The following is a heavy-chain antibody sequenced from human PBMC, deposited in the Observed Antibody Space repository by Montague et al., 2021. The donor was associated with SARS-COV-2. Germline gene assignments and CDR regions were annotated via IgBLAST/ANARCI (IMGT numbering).Heavy chain of an antibody. CDR1: GGSISSGGYY. CDR3: ARGGTIFVVVAFPFDF. V-gene: IGHV4-31*03. D-gene: IGHD3-3*01. Sequence: TLSLTCTVSGGSISSGGYYWSWIRQHPGKGLDWIGYIYYSGSTYYNPSLKSRVTISVDTSKNQLSLKLSSVTAVDTAVYYCARGGTIFVVVAFPFDFWGQGTMVTVSS. CDR2: IYYSGST. J-gene: IGHJ4*02.